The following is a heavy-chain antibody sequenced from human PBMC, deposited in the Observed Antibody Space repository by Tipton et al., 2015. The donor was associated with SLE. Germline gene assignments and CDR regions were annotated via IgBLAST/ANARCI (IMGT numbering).Heavy chain of an antibody. D-gene: IGHD5-24*01. CDR1: GGSFSGYY. CDR3: AGGQRRGRWLQLGYFDY. J-gene: IGHJ4*02. Sequence: TLSLTCAVYGGSFSGYYWSWIRQPPGKGLEWIGEINHSGSTNYNPSLKRRVTISVDTSKNQFSLKLSSVTAADTAVYYCAGGQRRGRWLQLGYFDYWGQGTLVTVSS. CDR2: INHSGST. V-gene: IGHV4-34*01.